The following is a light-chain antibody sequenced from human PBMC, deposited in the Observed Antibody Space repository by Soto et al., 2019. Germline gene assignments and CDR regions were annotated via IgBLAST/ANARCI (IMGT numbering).Light chain of an antibody. CDR1: SSNIGGNS. V-gene: IGLV1-51*01. J-gene: IGLJ1*01. Sequence: QSVLTQPPSVSAAPGQKVTISRSGSSSNIGGNSVSWYQQLPGTAPKLLIYDDNKRPSGIPDRFSDSKSGTSATLGITGFQTGDEADYYCGSWDSSLSAYVFGTGTKVTVL. CDR3: GSWDSSLSAYV. CDR2: DDN.